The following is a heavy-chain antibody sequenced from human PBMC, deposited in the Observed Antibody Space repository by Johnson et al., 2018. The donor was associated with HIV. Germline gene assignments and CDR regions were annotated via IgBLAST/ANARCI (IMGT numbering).Heavy chain of an antibody. CDR1: GFTFSSYA. Sequence: QVQLVESGGGVVQPGRSLRLSCAASGFTFSSYAMHWVRQAPGKGLEWVAVISYDGSNKYYADSVMGRFTISRDNSKNTLYLQMNSLRAEDTAVYYCTTDDEAFDIWGQGTMVTVSS. CDR3: TTDDEAFDI. V-gene: IGHV3-30*04. CDR2: ISYDGSNK. J-gene: IGHJ3*02.